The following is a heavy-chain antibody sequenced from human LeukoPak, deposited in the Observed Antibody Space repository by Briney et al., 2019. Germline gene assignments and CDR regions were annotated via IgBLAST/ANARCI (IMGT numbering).Heavy chain of an antibody. CDR1: GGSISSYY. Sequence: SETLSLTCTVSGGSISSYYWSWIRQPPGKGLEWIGYIYYSGSTNYNPSLKSRVTISVDTSKNQFSLELSSVTAADTAVYYCARAPYYYDSSGYYRLLAFDYWGQGTLVTVSS. CDR3: ARAPYYYDSSGYYRLLAFDY. CDR2: IYYSGST. V-gene: IGHV4-59*01. D-gene: IGHD3-22*01. J-gene: IGHJ4*02.